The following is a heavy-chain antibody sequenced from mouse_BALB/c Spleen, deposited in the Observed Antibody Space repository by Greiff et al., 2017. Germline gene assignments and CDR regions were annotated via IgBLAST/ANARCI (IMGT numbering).Heavy chain of an antibody. CDR1: GFTFSSYA. V-gene: IGHV5-6-5*01. CDR3: ARECITTGYWYFDV. J-gene: IGHJ1*01. Sequence: EVMLVESGGGLVKPGGSLKLSCAASGFTFSSYAMSWVRQTPEKRLEWVASISSGGSTYYPDSVKGRFTISRDNARNILYLQMSSLRSEDTAMYYCARECITTGYWYFDVWGAGTTVTVSS. CDR2: ISSGGST. D-gene: IGHD1-1*01.